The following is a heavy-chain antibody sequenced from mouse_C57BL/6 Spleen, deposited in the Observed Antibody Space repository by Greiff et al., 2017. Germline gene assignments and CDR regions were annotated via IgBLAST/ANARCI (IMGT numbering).Heavy chain of an antibody. D-gene: IGHD1-1*01. CDR1: GFTFSDYY. Sequence: EVMLVESEGGLVQPGSSMKLSCTASGFTFSDYYMAWVRQVPEKGIEWVANINYDGSSTYYLDSLKSRFIISRDNAKNILYLQMSSLKSEDTATYYGARDLNYYGSSHEAMDYWGQGTSVTVSS. CDR3: ARDLNYYGSSHEAMDY. CDR2: INYDGSST. J-gene: IGHJ4*01. V-gene: IGHV5-16*01.